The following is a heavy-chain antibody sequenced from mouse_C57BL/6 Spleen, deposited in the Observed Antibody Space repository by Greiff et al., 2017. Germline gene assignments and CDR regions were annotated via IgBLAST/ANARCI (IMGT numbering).Heavy chain of an antibody. D-gene: IGHD2-1*01. CDR1: GYTFTSYW. CDR2: IYPGSGST. V-gene: IGHV1-55*01. J-gene: IGHJ2*01. Sequence: QVQLQQPGAELVKPGASVKMSCKASGYTFTSYWITWVKQRPGQGLEWIGDIYPGSGSTNYNEKFKSKGTLTVDTSSSTAYMQLSSLTSEDSSVYYCAREGQLLYYFDYWGQGTTLTVSS. CDR3: AREGQLLYYFDY.